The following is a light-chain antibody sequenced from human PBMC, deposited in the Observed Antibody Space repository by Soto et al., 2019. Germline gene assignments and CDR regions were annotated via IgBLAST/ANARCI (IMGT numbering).Light chain of an antibody. CDR2: MNN. CDR1: SSNIGSNY. Sequence: QSVLTQPPSASGTPGQRVTISCSGSSSNIGSNYVYWYHQLPGTAPKHLIYMNNQRPSGVPDRFSGSKSGTSASLVITGLRPEDEADYYCVAWDDNLSSRVFGGGTKVTVL. CDR3: VAWDDNLSSRV. V-gene: IGLV1-47*01. J-gene: IGLJ3*02.